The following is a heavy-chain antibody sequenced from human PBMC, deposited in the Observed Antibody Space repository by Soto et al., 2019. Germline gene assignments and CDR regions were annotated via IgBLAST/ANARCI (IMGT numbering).Heavy chain of an antibody. J-gene: IGHJ4*02. V-gene: IGHV1-69*06. CDR3: ARDISRYGSGSAYDY. D-gene: IGHD3-10*01. Sequence: SVKVSCKASGGTFSRNTISWVRQAPGQGLEWMGGIMPIFGSANYAQKFQGRVTITADKSTSTAYMELSSLRSEDTAVYYCARDISRYGSGSAYDYWGQGTLVTVSS. CDR2: IMPIFGSA. CDR1: GGTFSRNT.